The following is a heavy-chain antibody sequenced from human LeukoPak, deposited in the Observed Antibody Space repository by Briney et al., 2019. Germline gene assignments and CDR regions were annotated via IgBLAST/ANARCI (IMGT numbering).Heavy chain of an antibody. V-gene: IGHV3-30*04. Sequence: PGGSLRLSCAASGFTFSSYAMHWVRQAPGKGLEWVAVISYDGSNKYYADSVKGRFTISRDNSKNTLYLQMNSLRAEDTAVYYCARVVVPAAKLGYYYYYYMDVWGKGTTVTVSS. CDR2: ISYDGSNK. D-gene: IGHD2-2*01. CDR3: ARVVVPAAKLGYYYYYYMDV. J-gene: IGHJ6*03. CDR1: GFTFSSYA.